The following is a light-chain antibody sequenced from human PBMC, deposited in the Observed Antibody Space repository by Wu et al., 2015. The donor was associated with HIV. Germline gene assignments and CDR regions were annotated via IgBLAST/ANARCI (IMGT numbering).Light chain of an antibody. CDR3: QHRSNWPLFT. J-gene: IGKJ3*01. V-gene: IGKV3-11*01. CDR2: DAS. Sequence: EIVLTQSPATLSLSPGERATLSCGASQSVNTYLAWYQQKPGQAPRLLIYDASSRATGIPARFSGSGSGTDFTLTTSSLEPEDFAIYYCQHRSNWPLFTFGPGTKVDIK. CDR1: QSVNTY.